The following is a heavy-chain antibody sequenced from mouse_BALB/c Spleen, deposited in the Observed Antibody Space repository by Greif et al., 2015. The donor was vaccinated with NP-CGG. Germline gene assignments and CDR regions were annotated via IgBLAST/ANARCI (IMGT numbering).Heavy chain of an antibody. V-gene: IGHV1-4*01. Sequence: QVQLQQSGAELARPGASVKMSCKASGYTFTSYTMHWVKQRPGQGLEWIGYINPSSGYTNYNQKFKDKATLTADKSSSTAYMQLSSLTFEDSAVYYCAISTMITTWFAYWGQGTLVTVSA. D-gene: IGHD2-4*01. CDR3: AISTMITTWFAY. CDR1: GYTFTSYT. J-gene: IGHJ3*01. CDR2: INPSSGYT.